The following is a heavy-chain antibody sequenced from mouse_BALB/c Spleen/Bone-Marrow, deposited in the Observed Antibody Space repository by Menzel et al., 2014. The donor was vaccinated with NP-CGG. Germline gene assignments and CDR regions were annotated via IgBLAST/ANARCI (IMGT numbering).Heavy chain of an antibody. CDR3: AYFGNYVAWFAY. J-gene: IGHJ3*01. V-gene: IGHV14-3*02. Sequence: EVKLMESGAELVKPGASVKLSCTASGFNIKDTYIHWVKQRPEQGLEWIGNIDPANGNPKYDPKFQGKATITADTSSNTAYLQLSSLTSEDTAVYYCAYFGNYVAWFAYWGQGTLVTVSA. D-gene: IGHD2-1*01. CDR2: IDPANGNP. CDR1: GFNIKDTY.